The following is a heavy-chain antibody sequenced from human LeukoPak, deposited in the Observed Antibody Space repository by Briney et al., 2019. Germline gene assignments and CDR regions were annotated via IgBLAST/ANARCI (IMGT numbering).Heavy chain of an antibody. D-gene: IGHD2-15*01. CDR1: GGSISSSSHY. CDR3: ARVVYCSGGSWQNYFDY. V-gene: IGHV4-39*07. Sequence: SETLSLTCTVSGGSISSSSHYWGWIRQPPGKGLEWIGSMYYSGSTYYNPSLKSRVTISVDTSKNQFSLKLSSVTAADTAVYYCARVVYCSGGSWQNYFDYWGQGTLVTVSS. J-gene: IGHJ4*02. CDR2: MYYSGST.